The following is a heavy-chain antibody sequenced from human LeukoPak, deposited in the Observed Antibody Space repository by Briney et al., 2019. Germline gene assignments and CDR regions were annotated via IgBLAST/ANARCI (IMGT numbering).Heavy chain of an antibody. CDR2: ISAYNGNT. V-gene: IGHV1-18*01. D-gene: IGHD5-12*01. CDR3: ARDFLYSGYDYDWFDP. CDR1: GYTLTSYG. Sequence: GASVEVSCKASGYTLTSYGISWVRQAPGQGLEWMGWISAYNGNTNYAQKLQGRVTMTTDTSTSTAYMELRSLRSDDTAVYYCARDFLYSGYDYDWFDPWGQGTLVTVSS. J-gene: IGHJ5*02.